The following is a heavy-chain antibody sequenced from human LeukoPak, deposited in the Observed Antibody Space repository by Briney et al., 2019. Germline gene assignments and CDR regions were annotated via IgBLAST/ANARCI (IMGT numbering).Heavy chain of an antibody. J-gene: IGHJ4*02. D-gene: IGHD3-16*01. CDR2: ISGSGGST. V-gene: IGHV3-23*01. CDR1: GFTFSSYA. Sequence: GGSLRLSCAASGFTFSSYAMSWVRQAPGKGLEWVSAISGSGGSTYYADSVKGRFTISRDSSKNTLYLQMNSLRAEDTAVYYCARALLGGMGYYFDYWGQGTLVTVSS. CDR3: ARALLGGMGYYFDY.